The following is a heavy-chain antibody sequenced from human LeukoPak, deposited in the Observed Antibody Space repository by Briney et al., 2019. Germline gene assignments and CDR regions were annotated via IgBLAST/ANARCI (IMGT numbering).Heavy chain of an antibody. CDR1: ANTFTDYY. CDR3: ARDQAAVTTPLDWSFAL. Sequence: ASVTVSCKASANTFTDYYMHWVRQAPGQGLEWMGIFNPAGGRTSYAQKFQGRVTITRDTSTSTPYMELSSLRSEDTAVYYCARDQAAVTTPLDWSFALWGRGTLVTVSS. V-gene: IGHV1-46*01. CDR2: FNPAGGRT. D-gene: IGHD4-17*01. J-gene: IGHJ2*01.